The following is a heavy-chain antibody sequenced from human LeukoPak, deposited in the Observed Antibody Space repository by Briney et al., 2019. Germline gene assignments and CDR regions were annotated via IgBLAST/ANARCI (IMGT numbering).Heavy chain of an antibody. Sequence: SSETLSLTCTVSGGSISSGGYYWSWIRQHPGKGLEWIGYIYYSGSTYYNPSLKSRVTISVDTSKNQFSLKLSSVTAVDTAVYYCARGDGYKIGHYFDYWGQGTLVTVSS. V-gene: IGHV4-31*03. CDR3: ARGDGYKIGHYFDY. CDR1: GGSISSGGYY. D-gene: IGHD5-24*01. J-gene: IGHJ4*02. CDR2: IYYSGST.